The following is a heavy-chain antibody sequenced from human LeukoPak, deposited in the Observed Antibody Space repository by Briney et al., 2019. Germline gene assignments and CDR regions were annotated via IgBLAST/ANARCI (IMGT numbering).Heavy chain of an antibody. Sequence: KSSETLSLTCTVSGGSISSYYWSWIRQPPGKGLEWLGYIYYSGSTNYNPSLKSRVTISVDTSKNQFSLKLSSVTAADTAVYYCARGGVGYCSGGSCYAQNWFDPWGQGTLVTVSS. CDR2: IYYSGST. CDR3: ARGGVGYCSGGSCYAQNWFDP. CDR1: GGSISSYY. D-gene: IGHD2-15*01. J-gene: IGHJ5*02. V-gene: IGHV4-59*01.